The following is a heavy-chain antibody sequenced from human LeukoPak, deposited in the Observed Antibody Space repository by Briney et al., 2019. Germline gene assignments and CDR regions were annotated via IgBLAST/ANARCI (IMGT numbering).Heavy chain of an antibody. D-gene: IGHD3-9*01. CDR1: GYTFTSYG. V-gene: IGHV1-18*01. J-gene: IGHJ4*02. CDR3: ARVHYDILTGYSYFDY. CDR2: ISAYNDNT. Sequence: ASVGVSCKASGYTFTSYGISWVRQAPGQGLEWMGWISAYNDNTNYAQKLQGRVTMTTDTSTSTAYMELRSLRSDDTAVYYCARVHYDILTGYSYFDYWGQGAMVGVSS.